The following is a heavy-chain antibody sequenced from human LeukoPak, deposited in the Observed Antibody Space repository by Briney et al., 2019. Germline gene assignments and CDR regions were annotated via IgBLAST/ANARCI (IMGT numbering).Heavy chain of an antibody. CDR2: IYSGGST. V-gene: IGHV3-53*01. CDR3: ASQGGALVDY. J-gene: IGHJ4*02. D-gene: IGHD3-16*01. Sequence: GGSLRLSCASSGFTVSSNYMSWVRQAPGKGLEWVSVIYSGGSTYYADSVKRRFTISRDNSKHTLYLQINSRRAEDTAVYYCASQGGALVDYWGQGTLVTVSS. CDR1: GFTVSSNY.